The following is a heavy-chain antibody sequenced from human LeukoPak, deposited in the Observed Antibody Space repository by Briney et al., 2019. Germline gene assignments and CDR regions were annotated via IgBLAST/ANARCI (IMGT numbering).Heavy chain of an antibody. V-gene: IGHV3-23*01. D-gene: IGHD6-19*01. J-gene: IGHJ4*02. CDR2: ISGSGGST. CDR3: AKDQSGWYQSSHYFDY. Sequence: GGSLRLSCAASGFTFRNYALSWVRQAPGKGLEWVSAISGSGGSTYYADSVKGRFTISRDNSKNTLYLQMNSLRAEDTAVYYCAKDQSGWYQSSHYFDYWGQGTLVTVSS. CDR1: GFTFRNYA.